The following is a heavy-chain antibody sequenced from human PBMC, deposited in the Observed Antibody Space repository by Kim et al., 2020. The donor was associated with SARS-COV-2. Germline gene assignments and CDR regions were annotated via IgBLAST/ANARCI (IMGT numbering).Heavy chain of an antibody. J-gene: IGHJ5*02. CDR3: ARDSLGTNWFDP. V-gene: IGHV4-59*01. Sequence: NHTPALKGRATVSGGTSKMQFSLTLSSVTAADTAVYYCARDSLGTNWFDPWGQGTLVTVSS.